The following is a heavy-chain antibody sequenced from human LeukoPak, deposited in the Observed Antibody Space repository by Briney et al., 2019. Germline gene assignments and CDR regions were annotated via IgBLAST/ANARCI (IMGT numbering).Heavy chain of an antibody. CDR3: ARLYDRWGDDAFDI. J-gene: IGHJ3*02. Sequence: ASVKVSCKASGYTFTSYGISWVRQAPGQGLEWMGWISAYNGNTNYAQKLQGRVTMTTDTSTSTAYMELRSLRSDDTAVYYCARLYDRWGDDAFDIWGQGTMVTVSS. CDR2: ISAYNGNT. CDR1: GYTFTSYG. V-gene: IGHV1-18*01. D-gene: IGHD3-22*01.